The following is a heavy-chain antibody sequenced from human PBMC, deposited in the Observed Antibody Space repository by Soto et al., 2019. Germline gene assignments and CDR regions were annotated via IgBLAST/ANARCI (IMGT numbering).Heavy chain of an antibody. CDR2: IWYDGSNK. CDR1: SFNFSSYA. CDR3: ARDPIVVVTATRGDAFDI. J-gene: IGHJ3*02. D-gene: IGHD2-21*02. Sequence: PGGSLRLDCANSSFNFSSYALNWVRQAPGKGLEWVAVIWYDGSNKYYADSVKGRFTISRDNSKNTLYLQMNSLRAEDTAVYYCARDPIVVVTATRGDAFDIWGQGT. V-gene: IGHV3-33*08.